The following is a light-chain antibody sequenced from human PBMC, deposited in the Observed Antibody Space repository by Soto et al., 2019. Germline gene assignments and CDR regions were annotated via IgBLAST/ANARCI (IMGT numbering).Light chain of an antibody. J-gene: IGKJ1*01. Sequence: DIQMTQSPSTLSASVGDRVTITCRASQSISRWLAWYQQKPGKAPKLQIYDASSLESGIPSRFSGSGCGTEYTLTICSLQPDDFANYYCHQYNSYWTFGQGTKVEIK. CDR2: DAS. V-gene: IGKV1-5*01. CDR3: HQYNSYWT. CDR1: QSISRW.